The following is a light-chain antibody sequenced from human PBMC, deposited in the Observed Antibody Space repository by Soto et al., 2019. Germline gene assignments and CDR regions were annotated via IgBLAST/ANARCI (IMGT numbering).Light chain of an antibody. V-gene: IGKV1-5*01. Sequence: DIQMTQSPSTLSASVGDRVTITCRASQSMSSWLAWYQQKPGKAPKLLIYDASSLESGVPSRFSGSGSGTEFTLTISSLQPDDFATYYCQEYNSYSLTFGGGTKVDIK. CDR2: DAS. CDR1: QSMSSW. J-gene: IGKJ4*01. CDR3: QEYNSYSLT.